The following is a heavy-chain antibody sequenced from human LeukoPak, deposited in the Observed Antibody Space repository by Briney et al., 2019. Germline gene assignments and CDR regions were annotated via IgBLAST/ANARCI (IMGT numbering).Heavy chain of an antibody. CDR1: GFSLSNNY. Sequence: PGGSLRLSCAASGFSLSNNYMSWIRQAPGKGLEWVSVIYSGGITYYADSVKGRFIISRDNSKNTLYLQMNSLRAEDTAVYYCAREGNGYGDHYFDYWGQGTLVTVSS. CDR3: AREGNGYGDHYFDY. V-gene: IGHV3-53*01. D-gene: IGHD4-17*01. CDR2: IYSGGIT. J-gene: IGHJ4*02.